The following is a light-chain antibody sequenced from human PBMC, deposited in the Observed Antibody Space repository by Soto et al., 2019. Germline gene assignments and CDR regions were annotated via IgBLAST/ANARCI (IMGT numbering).Light chain of an antibody. J-gene: IGLJ2*01. Sequence: QSVLTQPPSASGTPGQRVAISCSGSSSNIGSNFVHWYQQLPGAAPKLLIYTNNQRPSGVPDRFSGSKSGPSASLAISGLLSEDEADYYCATWDDILSGVVFGGGTKLTVL. CDR1: SSNIGSNF. V-gene: IGLV1-47*01. CDR2: TNN. CDR3: ATWDDILSGVV.